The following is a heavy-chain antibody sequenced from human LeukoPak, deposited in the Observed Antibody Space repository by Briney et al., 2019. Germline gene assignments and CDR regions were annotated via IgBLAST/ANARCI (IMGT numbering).Heavy chain of an antibody. J-gene: IGHJ4*02. CDR2: IYYSGST. D-gene: IGHD6-19*01. Sequence: PSETLSLTCTVSGGSISSYYWSWIRQPPGKGLEWIGYIYYSGSTNYNPSLKSRVTKSVDTSKNQFSLKLSSVTAADTAVYYCARDSSGYSSGWYFDYWGQGTLVTVSS. CDR3: ARDSSGYSSGWYFDY. V-gene: IGHV4-59*01. CDR1: GGSISSYY.